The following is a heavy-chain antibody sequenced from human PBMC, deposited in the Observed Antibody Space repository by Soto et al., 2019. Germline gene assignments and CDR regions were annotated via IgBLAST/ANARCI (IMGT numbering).Heavy chain of an antibody. J-gene: IGHJ1*01. CDR3: ARDADRLGELWGYFQN. Sequence: EVQLVESGGGLEQPGGSLRLSCGTSGFMFGDYAMHWVRQAPGKGLEWVSGINWNGVNKGYADSVLGRFTISRDNAKKSLLLEMDYLRPEDTALYICARDADRLGELWGYFQNWGQGTPVTVSS. CDR2: INWNGVNK. CDR1: GFMFGDYA. V-gene: IGHV3-9*01. D-gene: IGHD3-16*01.